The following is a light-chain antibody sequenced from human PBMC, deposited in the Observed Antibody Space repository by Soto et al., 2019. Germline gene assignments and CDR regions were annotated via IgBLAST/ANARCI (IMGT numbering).Light chain of an antibody. Sequence: DIQMTQSPSSLSASVGDRVTITCQASQDIGKNLNWFQQKPGKAPKLLIYDASKLETGVPLRFSGSRSGTDFTFTISSLQPEDIARYYCQQYDDLLSLTFGGGTKVEIK. CDR2: DAS. J-gene: IGKJ4*01. CDR1: QDIGKN. CDR3: QQYDDLLSLT. V-gene: IGKV1-33*01.